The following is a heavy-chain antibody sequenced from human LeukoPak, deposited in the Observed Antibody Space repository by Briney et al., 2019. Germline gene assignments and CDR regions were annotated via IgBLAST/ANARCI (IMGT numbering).Heavy chain of an antibody. D-gene: IGHD3-16*01. J-gene: IGHJ6*03. CDR2: IIPIFGTA. CDR3: AGGPSDYYYMDV. V-gene: IGHV1-69*05. Sequence: SVKVYCQASGGTFSSYAISWVRQAPGQGLEWMGGIIPIFGTANYAQKFQGRVTITTDESTSTAYMELSSLRSEDTAVYYCAGGPSDYYYMDVCGKGTTVTVS. CDR1: GGTFSSYA.